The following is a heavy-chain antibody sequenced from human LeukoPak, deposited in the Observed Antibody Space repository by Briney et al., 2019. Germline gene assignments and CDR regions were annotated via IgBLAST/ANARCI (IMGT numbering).Heavy chain of an antibody. J-gene: IGHJ5*02. D-gene: IGHD3-10*01. CDR1: GYSISSGYY. Sequence: PSETLSLTCTVSGYSISSGYYWGWIRQPPGKGLEWIGEINHSGSTNYNPSLKSRVTISVDTSKNQFSLKLSSVTAADTAVYYCARRWYYGSGSYYINWFDPWGQGTLVTVSS. CDR2: INHSGST. CDR3: ARRWYYGSGSYYINWFDP. V-gene: IGHV4-38-2*02.